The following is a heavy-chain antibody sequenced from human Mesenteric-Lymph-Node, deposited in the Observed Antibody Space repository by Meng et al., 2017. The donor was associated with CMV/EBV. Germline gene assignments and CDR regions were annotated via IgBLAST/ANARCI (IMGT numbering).Heavy chain of an antibody. V-gene: IGHV4-59*11. CDR1: GDSISGHY. Sequence: GSLRLSCTVSGDSISGHYWTWIRQPPGDGLEYIGNIYYNGETNYNPSLKSRVTISRDTSKNQFSLKLSSVTAADTAVYYCARDYDGLLRVDYWGQGTLVTVSS. J-gene: IGHJ4*02. D-gene: IGHD3-16*01. CDR2: IYYNGET. CDR3: ARDYDGLLRVDY.